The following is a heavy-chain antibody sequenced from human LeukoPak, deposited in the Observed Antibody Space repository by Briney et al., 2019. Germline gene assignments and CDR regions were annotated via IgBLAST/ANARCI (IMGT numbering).Heavy chain of an antibody. CDR1: GFTFSTYTYS. D-gene: IGHD3-3*01. CDR3: AKAAGMVISFRYYYMDV. CDR2: ITSGSTYI. V-gene: IGHV3-21*01. Sequence: GGSLRLSCAASGFTFSTYTYSMNWVRQAPGKGLEWVSSITSGSTYIYYADSVKGRFTISRDTAKNSLYLQMNTLSVEDTAVYYCAKAAGMVISFRYYYMDVWGKGTTVTVSS. J-gene: IGHJ6*03.